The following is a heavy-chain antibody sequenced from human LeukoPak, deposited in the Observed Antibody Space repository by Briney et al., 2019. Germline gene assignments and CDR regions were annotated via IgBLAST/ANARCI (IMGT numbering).Heavy chain of an antibody. D-gene: IGHD5-18*01. J-gene: IGHJ4*02. V-gene: IGHV3-23*01. Sequence: GGSLRLSCAASGFTFSSYAMSWVRQAPGKGLEWVSAISGSGGSTYYADSVKGRFTISRDNSKNTLYLQMNSLRAEDTAVYYCAKEGRGYSYGSYYFDYWGQGTLVTVSS. CDR2: ISGSGGST. CDR1: GFTFSSYA. CDR3: AKEGRGYSYGSYYFDY.